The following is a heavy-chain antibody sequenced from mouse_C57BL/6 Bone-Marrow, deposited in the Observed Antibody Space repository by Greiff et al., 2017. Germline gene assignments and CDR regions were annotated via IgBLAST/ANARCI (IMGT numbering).Heavy chain of an antibody. CDR1: GYTFTSYW. J-gene: IGHJ1*03. D-gene: IGHD1-1*01. CDR3: AYGSSPHGYFDV. V-gene: IGHV1-74*01. CDR2: IHPSDSDT. Sequence: VQLQQPGAELVKPGASVKVSCKASGYTFTSYWMHWVKQRPGQGLEWIGRIHPSDSDTNYNQTFKGKATLTVDKSSSTAYLQLSSLTSEDSVVYYCAYGSSPHGYFDVWGTGTTVTGAS.